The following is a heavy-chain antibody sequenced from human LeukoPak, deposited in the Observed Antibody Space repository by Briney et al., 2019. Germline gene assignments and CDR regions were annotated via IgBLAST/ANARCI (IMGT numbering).Heavy chain of an antibody. CDR3: TREAGDPSYGMDV. Sequence: GGSLRLSCAASGFTFSSYAMNWVRRAPGKGLEWVSHITTDSSSKKYTDSVKGRFTISRDNAKNSLYLQMNSLRAEDTALYYCTREAGDPSYGMDVWGQGTSVTVSS. CDR2: ITTDSSSK. V-gene: IGHV3-48*04. D-gene: IGHD3-10*01. J-gene: IGHJ6*02. CDR1: GFTFSSYA.